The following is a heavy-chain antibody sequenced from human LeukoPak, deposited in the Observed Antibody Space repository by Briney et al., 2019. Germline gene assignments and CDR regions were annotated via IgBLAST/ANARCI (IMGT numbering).Heavy chain of an antibody. J-gene: IGHJ6*02. CDR1: GFTFDDHA. D-gene: IGHD4-23*01. V-gene: IGHV3-9*01. CDR2: INWNSDTK. CDR3: AKDTGGNGAYFYAMDV. Sequence: GRSLRLSCAASGFTFDDHAMHWVRRPPGKGLEWVSAINWNSDTKAYADSVKGRFTISRDRARNSLYLQMDSLRPEDTALYYCAKDTGGNGAYFYAMDVWGQGTSVTVSS.